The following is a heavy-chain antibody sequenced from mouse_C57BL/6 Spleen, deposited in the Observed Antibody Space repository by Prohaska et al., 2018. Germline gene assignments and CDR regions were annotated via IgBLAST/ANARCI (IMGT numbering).Heavy chain of an antibody. CDR1: GYTFTTYG. Sequence: QIQLVQSGPELKKPGETVKISCKASGYTFTTYGMSWVKQAPGKGLKWMGWINTYSGVPTYADDFKGRFAFSLETSASTAYLQINNLKNEDTATYFCARGGYSNYVYYFDYWGQGTTLTVSS. D-gene: IGHD2-5*01. J-gene: IGHJ2*01. CDR2: INTYSGVP. V-gene: IGHV9-3*01. CDR3: ARGGYSNYVYYFDY.